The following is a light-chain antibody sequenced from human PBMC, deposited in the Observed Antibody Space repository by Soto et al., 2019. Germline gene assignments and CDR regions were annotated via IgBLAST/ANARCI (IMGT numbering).Light chain of an antibody. Sequence: QSALTQPASVSGSPGQSITISCTGTSSDVGSYNLVSWYQQHPGKAPKLMIYEGNKRPSGVSNRFSGSKSGNTASLTISGLQAEDEAYYYCCSYAGSSAVFGGGTQLTVL. CDR1: SSDVGSYNL. CDR2: EGN. CDR3: CSYAGSSAV. V-gene: IGLV2-23*01. J-gene: IGLJ7*01.